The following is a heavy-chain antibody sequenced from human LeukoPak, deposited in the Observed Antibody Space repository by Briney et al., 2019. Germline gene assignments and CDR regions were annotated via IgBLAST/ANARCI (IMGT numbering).Heavy chain of an antibody. CDR2: IIPIFGTA. J-gene: IGHJ4*02. V-gene: IGHV1-69*13. D-gene: IGHD2-2*01. Sequence: SVKVSCKASGGTFSSYAISWVRQAPGQGLKWMGGIIPIFGTANYAQKFQGRVTITADESTSTAYMELSSLRSEDTAVYYCARSIVVVPAAPAPFDYWGQGTLVTVSS. CDR3: ARSIVVVPAAPAPFDY. CDR1: GGTFSSYA.